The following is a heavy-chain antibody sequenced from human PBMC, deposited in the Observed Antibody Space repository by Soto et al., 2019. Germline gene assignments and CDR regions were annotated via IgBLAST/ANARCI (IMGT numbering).Heavy chain of an antibody. D-gene: IGHD2-15*01. V-gene: IGHV4-59*11. CDR1: GGSISSHY. Sequence: SETLSLTCTVSGGSISSHYCSWIRQPPGKGLEWIGYIYYSGSTNYNPSLKSRVTISVDTSKNQFSLKLSSVTAADTAVYYCARGFEGYCSGGSCYSVDVWGKGTTVTVSS. CDR3: ARGFEGYCSGGSCYSVDV. J-gene: IGHJ6*04. CDR2: IYYSGST.